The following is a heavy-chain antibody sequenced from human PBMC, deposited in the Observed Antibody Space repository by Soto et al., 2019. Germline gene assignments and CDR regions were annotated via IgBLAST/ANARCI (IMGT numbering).Heavy chain of an antibody. CDR3: AKTVVSPGPYYYGMXV. CDR2: ISGSGGST. D-gene: IGHD3-22*01. Sequence: PGGSLRLSCAASGFTFSSYAMSWVRQAPGKGLEWVSAISGSGGSTYYADSVKGRFTISRDNSKNTLYLQMNSLRAEDTAVYYCAKTVVSPGPYYYGMXVWGQGTTVTVSS. CDR1: GFTFSSYA. J-gene: IGHJ6*02. V-gene: IGHV3-23*01.